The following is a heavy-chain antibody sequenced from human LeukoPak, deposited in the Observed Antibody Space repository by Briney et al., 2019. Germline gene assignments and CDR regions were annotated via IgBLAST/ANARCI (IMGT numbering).Heavy chain of an antibody. CDR1: GGSINSYY. V-gene: IGHV4-59*08. CDR2: IYYSGST. J-gene: IGHJ4*02. Sequence: PSETLSLTCTVSGGSINSYYWSWIRQPPGKGLEWIGYIYYSGSTNHNPSLKSRVTISIDTSKNQFSLKLTSMTAADTAVYYCARGRWLQLPDYWGQGTLVTVSS. CDR3: ARGRWLQLPDY. D-gene: IGHD5-24*01.